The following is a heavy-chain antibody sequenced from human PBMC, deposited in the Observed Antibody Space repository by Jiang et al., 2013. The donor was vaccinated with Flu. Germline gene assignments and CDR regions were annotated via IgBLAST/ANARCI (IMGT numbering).Heavy chain of an antibody. CDR1: GFTFSSYT. Sequence: VQLVESGGGVVQPGRSLRLSCAASGFTFSSYTMYWVRQAPGKGLEWVAVISYDGSNKYYADSVKGRFTISRDNSKNTLFLQMNSLRAEDTAVYYCARDHIVVAPAAMPEWSRYYYDMDVWGQGTTVTVSS. CDR2: ISYDGSNK. J-gene: IGHJ6*02. V-gene: IGHV3-30-3*01. D-gene: IGHD2-2*01. CDR3: ARDHIVVAPAAMPEWSRYYYDMDV.